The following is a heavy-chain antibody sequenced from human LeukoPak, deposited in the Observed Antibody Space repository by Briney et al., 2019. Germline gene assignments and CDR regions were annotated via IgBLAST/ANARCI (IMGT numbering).Heavy chain of an antibody. CDR3: ARASLRRRSADV. V-gene: IGHV4-30-4*01. J-gene: IGHJ6*02. Sequence: SQTLSLTCTVSGGSLSSGDYYWSWIRQPPGKGLEWVGYIYYSGSTYYNPSLKSRDTISVDTSKNQFSLKLSSVTAADTAVYYCARASLRRRSADVWGQGTTVTVSS. CDR1: GGSLSSGDYY. D-gene: IGHD5-12*01. CDR2: IYYSGST.